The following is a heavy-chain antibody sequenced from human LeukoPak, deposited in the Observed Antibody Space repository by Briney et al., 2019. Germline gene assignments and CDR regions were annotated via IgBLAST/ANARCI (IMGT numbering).Heavy chain of an antibody. J-gene: IGHJ3*02. CDR2: IYYSGST. D-gene: IGHD3-22*01. CDR1: GGSISSSSYY. Sequence: SGTLSLTCTVSGGSISSSSYYWGWIRQPPGKGLEWIGSIYYSGSTYYNPSLKSRVTISVDTSKNQFSLKLSSVTAADTAVYYCADETYYYDSSGESAFDIWGQGTMVTVSS. V-gene: IGHV4-39*07. CDR3: ADETYYYDSSGESAFDI.